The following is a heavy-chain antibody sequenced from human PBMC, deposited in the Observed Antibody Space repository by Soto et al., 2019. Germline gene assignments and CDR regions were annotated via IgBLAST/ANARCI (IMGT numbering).Heavy chain of an antibody. CDR1: GVPFSSYS. CDR2: ISSSSSYI. J-gene: IGHJ6*02. Sequence: GGSLRLSCPSPGVPFSSYSMNWVRQAPGKGLEWVSSISSSSSYIYYADSVKGRFTISRDNAKNSLYLQMNSLRAEDTAVYYCARGDAGGGRYYYYYYGMAVWGQGTTVTFSS. CDR3: ARGDAGGGRYYYYYYGMAV. D-gene: IGHD2-15*01. V-gene: IGHV3-21*01.